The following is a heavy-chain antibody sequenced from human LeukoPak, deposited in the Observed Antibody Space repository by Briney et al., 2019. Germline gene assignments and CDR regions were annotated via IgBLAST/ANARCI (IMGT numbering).Heavy chain of an antibody. Sequence: GGSLRLSCAASGFTFSSYSMNWVRQAPGKGLEWVSSISSSSSYIYYADSVKGRFTISRDNAKNSLYLHMNSLRAEDTAVYYCARDHNPASFDYWGQGTLVTVSS. CDR1: GFTFSSYS. CDR3: ARDHNPASFDY. D-gene: IGHD1-14*01. V-gene: IGHV3-21*01. J-gene: IGHJ4*02. CDR2: ISSSSSYI.